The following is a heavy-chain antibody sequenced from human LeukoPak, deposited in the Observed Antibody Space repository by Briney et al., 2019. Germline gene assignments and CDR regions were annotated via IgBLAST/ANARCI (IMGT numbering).Heavy chain of an antibody. Sequence: PGGSLRLSCAASGLTFSSYDMHWVRQATGKGLEWVSAIGTAGDTYYPGSVKGRFTISRENAKNSLYLQMNSLRAGDTAVYYCATGNLYYYGMDVWGQGTLVTVSS. CDR1: GLTFSSYD. D-gene: IGHD2/OR15-2a*01. CDR2: IGTAGDT. V-gene: IGHV3-13*01. J-gene: IGHJ6*02. CDR3: ATGNLYYYGMDV.